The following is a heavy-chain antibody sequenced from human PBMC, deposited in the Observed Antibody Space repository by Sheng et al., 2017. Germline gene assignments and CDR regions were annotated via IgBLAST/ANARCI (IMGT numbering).Heavy chain of an antibody. Sequence: EVQLVESGGGLVQPGGSLRLSCAASGFTFSSYSMNWVRQAPGKGLEWVSYISSSSSTIYYADSVKGRFTISRDNAKNSLYLQMNSLRAEDTAVYYCARGGYDFWSGYYFYGGYYFDYWGQGTLVTVSS. J-gene: IGHJ4*02. V-gene: IGHV3-48*01. D-gene: IGHD3-3*01. CDR2: ISSSSSTI. CDR1: GFTFSSYS. CDR3: ARGGYDFWSGYYFYGGYYFDY.